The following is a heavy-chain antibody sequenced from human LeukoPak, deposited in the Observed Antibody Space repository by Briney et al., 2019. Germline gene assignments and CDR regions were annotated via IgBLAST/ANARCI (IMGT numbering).Heavy chain of an antibody. Sequence: GGSLRLSCAASGFTFSSYAMHWVRQAPGKGLEWVAVISYDGSNKYYADSVKGRFTISRDNSKNTLYLQMNSLRAEDTAVYYCARDAYYYGSGSRSKLDYWGQGTLVTVSS. CDR2: ISYDGSNK. CDR1: GFTFSSYA. CDR3: ARDAYYYGSGSRSKLDY. J-gene: IGHJ4*02. V-gene: IGHV3-30-3*01. D-gene: IGHD3-10*01.